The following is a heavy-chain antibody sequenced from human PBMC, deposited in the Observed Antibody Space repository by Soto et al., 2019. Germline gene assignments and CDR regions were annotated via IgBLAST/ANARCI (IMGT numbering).Heavy chain of an antibody. Sequence: QVQLVQSGAEVKKPGSSVKVSCKASGGTFSSYAISWVRQAPGQGLEWMGGIIPIFGTANYAQKFQGRVTITADESTSTAYMELSSLRSEDTAVYYCARDFSYDYGGNSRHYGMDVWGQGTTVTVSS. CDR1: GGTFSSYA. CDR3: ARDFSYDYGGNSRHYGMDV. J-gene: IGHJ6*02. CDR2: IIPIFGTA. D-gene: IGHD4-17*01. V-gene: IGHV1-69*01.